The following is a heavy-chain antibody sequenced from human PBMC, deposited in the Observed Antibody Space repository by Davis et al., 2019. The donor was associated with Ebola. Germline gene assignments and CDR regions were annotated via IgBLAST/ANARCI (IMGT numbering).Heavy chain of an antibody. V-gene: IGHV1-46*01. CDR1: GYTFISYY. CDR2: INPRGGSI. D-gene: IGHD6-13*01. Sequence: AASVKVSCKASGYTFISYYMHWVRQAPGQGLEWMGRINPRGGSISYAQRFQGRVTITTDTSASTAYMELSSLTSEDTAVYYCARVGWASSYLFDHWGQGTLVTVSS. J-gene: IGHJ4*02. CDR3: ARVGWASSYLFDH.